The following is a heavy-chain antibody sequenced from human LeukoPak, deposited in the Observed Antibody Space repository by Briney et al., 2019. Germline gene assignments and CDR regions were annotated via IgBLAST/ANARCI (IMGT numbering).Heavy chain of an antibody. CDR2: ISISGDTT. V-gene: IGHV3-23*01. CDR3: ARGPYYDSSGYYLDY. CDR1: GFTFSSHA. Sequence: PGGSLRLSCGASGFTFSSHAMTWVRQAPGKGLEWVSAISISGDTTYYADAVKGRFTISRDNSKNTLYLQMNSLRAEDTAVYYCARGPYYDSSGYYLDYWGQGTLVTVSS. J-gene: IGHJ4*02. D-gene: IGHD3-22*01.